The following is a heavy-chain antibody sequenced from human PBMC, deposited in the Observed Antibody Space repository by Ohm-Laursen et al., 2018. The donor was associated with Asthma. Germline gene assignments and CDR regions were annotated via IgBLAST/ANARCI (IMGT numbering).Heavy chain of an antibody. Sequence: SSVKVSCNASGGTFSSYAISWVRQAPGQGLEWMGGIIPIFGTANYAQKFQGRVTITADESTSTAYMELSSLRSEDTAVYYCARDRGYSGYDYGVGFDYWGQGTLVTVSS. CDR1: GGTFSSYA. CDR2: IIPIFGTA. D-gene: IGHD5-12*01. CDR3: ARDRGYSGYDYGVGFDY. V-gene: IGHV1-69*01. J-gene: IGHJ4*02.